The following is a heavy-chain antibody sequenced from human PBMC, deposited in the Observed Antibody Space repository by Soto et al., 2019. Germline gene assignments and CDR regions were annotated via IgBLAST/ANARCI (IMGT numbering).Heavy chain of an antibody. J-gene: IGHJ4*02. CDR3: ARSSIEPRVFMYPFDS. V-gene: IGHV4-39*01. CDR1: ADSTTPSSHF. Sequence: SSETLSLTCTVSADSTTPSSHFLCCILLPPGKGLECIANIYYDGNTYYNPSLKSRVAISLDTSKNQFSLRLNSVTAADTAVYYCARSSIEPRVFMYPFDSWGQGTLVTVS. D-gene: IGHD6-6*01. CDR2: IYYDGNT.